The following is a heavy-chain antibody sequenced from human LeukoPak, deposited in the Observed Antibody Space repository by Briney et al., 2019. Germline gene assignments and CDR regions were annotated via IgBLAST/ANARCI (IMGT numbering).Heavy chain of an antibody. V-gene: IGHV3-21*01. CDR2: ISSSSSYI. CDR3: ARDGPSDCSSTSCLYHDAFDI. Sequence: GGSLRLSCAASGFTFSSYSMNWVRQAPGKGLEWVSSISSSSSYIYYADSVKGRFTIYRDNAKNSLYLQMNSLRAEDTAVYYCARDGPSDCSSTSCLYHDAFDIWGQGTMVTVSS. D-gene: IGHD2-2*01. J-gene: IGHJ3*02. CDR1: GFTFSSYS.